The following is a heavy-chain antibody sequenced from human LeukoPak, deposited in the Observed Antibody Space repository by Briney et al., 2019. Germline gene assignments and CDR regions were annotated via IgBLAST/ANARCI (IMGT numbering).Heavy chain of an antibody. Sequence: SETLSLTCTVSGGSISSYYWSWIRQPPGKGLEWIGYIYYSGSTNYNPSLKSRVTISVDTSKNQFSLKLSSVTAADTAVYYCARDFLTFGGVNAFDIWGQGTMVTVSS. CDR1: GGSISSYY. CDR3: ARDFLTFGGVNAFDI. D-gene: IGHD3-16*01. V-gene: IGHV4-59*01. CDR2: IYYSGST. J-gene: IGHJ3*02.